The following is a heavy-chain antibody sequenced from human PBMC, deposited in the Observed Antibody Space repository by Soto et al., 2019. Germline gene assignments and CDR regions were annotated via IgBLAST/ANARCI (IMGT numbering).Heavy chain of an antibody. J-gene: IGHJ4*02. CDR1: GGSFNGYY. V-gene: IGHV4-34*01. CDR3: ARGYYESSDYFVGSPIFDY. D-gene: IGHD3-22*01. CDR2: INHSGST. Sequence: PSETLSLTCAVYGGSFNGYYWTWIRQPPGKGPEWIGDINHSGSTNYNPSLKSRVTISVDTSKNQFSLELRSVTAADTAVYYCARGYYESSDYFVGSPIFDYWGQGSLVTVSS.